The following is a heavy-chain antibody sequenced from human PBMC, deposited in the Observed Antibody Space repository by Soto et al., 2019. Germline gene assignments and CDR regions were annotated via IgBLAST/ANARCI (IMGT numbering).Heavy chain of an antibody. D-gene: IGHD2-2*01. J-gene: IGHJ4*02. CDR1: GFTFSDYY. CDR2: ISSSGSTI. V-gene: IGHV3-11*01. Sequence: GGSLRLSCAASGFTFSDYYMSWIRQAPGKGLEWVSYISSSGSTIYYADSVKGRFTISRDNAKNSLYLQMNSLRAEDTAVYYCARRHGYCSSTSCYAVDGVDYWGQGTLVTVSS. CDR3: ARRHGYCSSTSCYAVDGVDY.